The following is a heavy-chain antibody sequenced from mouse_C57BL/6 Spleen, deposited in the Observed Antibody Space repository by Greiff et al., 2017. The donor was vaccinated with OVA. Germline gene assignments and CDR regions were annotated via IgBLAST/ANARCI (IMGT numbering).Heavy chain of an antibody. V-gene: IGHV5-4*01. J-gene: IGHJ1*03. D-gene: IGHD1-1*01. CDR3: ARDGDYGSSYHWYFDV. CDR1: GFTFSSYA. CDR2: ISDGGSYT. Sequence: EVKVVESGGGLVKPGGSLKLSCAASGFTFSSYAMSWVRQTPEKRLEWVATISDGGSYTYYPDNVKGRFTISRDNAKNNLYLQMSHLKSEDTAMYYCARDGDYGSSYHWYFDVWGTGTTVTVSS.